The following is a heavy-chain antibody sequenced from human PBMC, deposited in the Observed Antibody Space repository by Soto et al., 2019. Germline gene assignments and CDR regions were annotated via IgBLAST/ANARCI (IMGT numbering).Heavy chain of an antibody. J-gene: IGHJ6*02. V-gene: IGHV1-58*01. CDR1: GFTFTSSA. CDR2: IVVGSGNT. CDR3: AAGPVVTTPWDYYYGMDV. D-gene: IGHD3-22*01. Sequence: QMQLVQSGPEVKKPGTSVKVSCKASGFTFTSSAVQWVRQARGQRLEWIGWIVVGSGNTNYAQKFQERVTITRDMSTSAAYMEVSSLRSEDTAVYYCAAGPVVTTPWDYYYGMDVWGQGTTVTGSS.